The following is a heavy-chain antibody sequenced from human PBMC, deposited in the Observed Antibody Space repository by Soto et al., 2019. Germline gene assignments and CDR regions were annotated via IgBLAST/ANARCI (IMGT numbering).Heavy chain of an antibody. J-gene: IGHJ4*02. CDR2: IYYSGST. CDR3: ARGRRYDFWSGSDRDDFDY. V-gene: IGHV4-61*01. D-gene: IGHD3-3*01. Sequence: SETLSLTCTVSGGSVCSGSYYCNWIRQPPGKGLEWIGYIYYSGSTNYNPSLKSRVTISLDTSKNQFSLKLSSVTAADTAVYYCARGRRYDFWSGSDRDDFDYWGQGTLVTVS. CDR1: GGSVCSGSYY.